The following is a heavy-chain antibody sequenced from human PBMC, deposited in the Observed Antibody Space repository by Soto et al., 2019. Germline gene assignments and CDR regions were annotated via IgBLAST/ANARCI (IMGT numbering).Heavy chain of an antibody. Sequence: QVQLVQSGAEVKKPGSSVKVSCKASGGTFSSYAISWVRQAPGQGLEWMGGIIPIFGTANYAQKFQCRVTITADKSTSTAYMELSSLRSEDTAVYYCARDRGRISSSWYYFDYWGQGTLVTVSS. CDR2: IIPIFGTA. CDR1: GGTFSSYA. V-gene: IGHV1-69*06. D-gene: IGHD6-13*01. J-gene: IGHJ4*02. CDR3: ARDRGRISSSWYYFDY.